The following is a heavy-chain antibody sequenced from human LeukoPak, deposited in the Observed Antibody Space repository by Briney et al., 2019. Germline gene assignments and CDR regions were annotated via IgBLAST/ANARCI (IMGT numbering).Heavy chain of an antibody. CDR2: ITTYNGNT. CDR1: GYTFTNFG. D-gene: IGHD5-24*01. CDR3: AREMATITGMASWFDP. V-gene: IGHV1-18*01. Sequence: ASVKVSCKASGYTFTNFGISWVRQAPGQGLEWMGWITTYNGNTNYAQKVQGRVTMTTDTSTSTAYMELRSLTSDDTAVYYCAREMATITGMASWFDPWGQGTLVTVSS. J-gene: IGHJ5*02.